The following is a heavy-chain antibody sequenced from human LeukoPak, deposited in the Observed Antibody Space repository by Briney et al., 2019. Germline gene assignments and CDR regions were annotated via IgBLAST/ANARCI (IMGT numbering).Heavy chain of an antibody. CDR1: GGSISSGSYY. Sequence: SETLCLTCTVSGGSISSGSYYWSWIRQPAGKGLESIGRIYTSGSTNYNPSLKSRVTISVDTSKNQFSLKLSSVTAADTAVYYCARADYYDSSCQSFDSWGQGTLVTVSS. D-gene: IGHD3-22*01. CDR3: ARADYYDSSCQSFDS. CDR2: IYTSGST. J-gene: IGHJ4*02. V-gene: IGHV4-61*02.